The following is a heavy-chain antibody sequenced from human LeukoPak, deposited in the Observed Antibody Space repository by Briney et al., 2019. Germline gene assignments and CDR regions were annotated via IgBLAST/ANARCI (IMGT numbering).Heavy chain of an antibody. V-gene: IGHV4-59*01. D-gene: IGHD3-22*01. J-gene: IGHJ5*02. CDR1: GGSISSYY. CDR3: ARAFSGYYDSSGYPNWFDP. Sequence: SETLSLTCTVSGGSISSYYWSWIRQPPGKGLEWXGYIYYSGSTNYNPSLKSRVTISVDTSKNQFSLKLSSVTAADTAVYYCARAFSGYYDSSGYPNWFDPWGQGTLVTVSS. CDR2: IYYSGST.